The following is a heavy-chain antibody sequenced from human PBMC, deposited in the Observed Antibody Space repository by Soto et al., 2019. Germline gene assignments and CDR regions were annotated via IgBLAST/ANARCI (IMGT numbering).Heavy chain of an antibody. D-gene: IGHD3-10*02. CDR1: GFTFSSYA. CDR2: IRQDGSET. Sequence: PGGSLRLSCAASGFTFSSYAMSWVRQAPGKGLEWVANIRQDGSETYYADSVRGRFTISRDNAKNSLYLQMNSLRAEDTAVYYCARDVFPKSLDYWGQGTLVTVSS. J-gene: IGHJ4*02. V-gene: IGHV3-7*01. CDR3: ARDVFPKSLDY.